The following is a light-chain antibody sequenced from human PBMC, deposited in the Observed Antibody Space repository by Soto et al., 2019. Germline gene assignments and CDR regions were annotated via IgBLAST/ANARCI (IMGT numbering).Light chain of an antibody. V-gene: IGLV2-14*01. J-gene: IGLJ1*01. CDR2: EVS. Sequence: SALTQPASVSGCPGRSITISCTGTISNVGAYNYVSWFQQHPGKAPTLIISEVSNRPSGVSNRFSGSKSGNAASLTISGLQAEDEADYFCFSFTTDWTHVFGTGTKVTVL. CDR3: FSFTTDWTHV. CDR1: ISNVGAYNY.